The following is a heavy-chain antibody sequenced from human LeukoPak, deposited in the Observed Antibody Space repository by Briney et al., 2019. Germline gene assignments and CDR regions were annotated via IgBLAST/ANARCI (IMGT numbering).Heavy chain of an antibody. Sequence: PSETLSLTCAVYGGSFSGYYWSWIRQPPGKGLEWIGEINHSGSTNYNPSLKSRVTISVDTSKNQFSLKLSSVTAADTAVYYFARGPAIFGVVIIKPLDYWGQGTLVTVSS. CDR1: GGSFSGYY. CDR3: ARGPAIFGVVIIKPLDY. V-gene: IGHV4-34*01. D-gene: IGHD3-3*01. J-gene: IGHJ4*02. CDR2: INHSGST.